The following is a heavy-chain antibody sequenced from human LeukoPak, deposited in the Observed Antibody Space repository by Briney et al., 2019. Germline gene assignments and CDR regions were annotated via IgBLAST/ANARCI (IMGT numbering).Heavy chain of an antibody. D-gene: IGHD6-13*01. CDR2: ISAYNGNT. CDR1: GYTFTSYG. CDR3: ARIPIAAGMGDNWFDP. V-gene: IGHV1-18*01. Sequence: ASVKVSCKASGYTFTSYGISWVRQAPGQGLEWMGWISAYNGNTNYAQKLQGRVTMTTDTSMSTAYMELRSLRSDDTAVYYCARIPIAAGMGDNWFDPWGQGTLVTVSS. J-gene: IGHJ5*02.